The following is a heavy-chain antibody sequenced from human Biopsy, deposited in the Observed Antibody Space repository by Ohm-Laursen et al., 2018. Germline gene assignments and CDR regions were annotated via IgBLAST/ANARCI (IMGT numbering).Heavy chain of an antibody. J-gene: IGHJ3*02. CDR1: GGSISSYY. CDR2: IYYTGST. D-gene: IGHD6-19*01. Sequence: GTLSLTCNVSGGSISSYYWSWIRQPPGKGLEWIGYIYYTGSTNYNPSLKSRVTISVDTSMNHLSLRLTSVTAADTAVYYCAKHGSGWTGDDAFHIWGQGTMVTVSS. V-gene: IGHV4-59*08. CDR3: AKHGSGWTGDDAFHI.